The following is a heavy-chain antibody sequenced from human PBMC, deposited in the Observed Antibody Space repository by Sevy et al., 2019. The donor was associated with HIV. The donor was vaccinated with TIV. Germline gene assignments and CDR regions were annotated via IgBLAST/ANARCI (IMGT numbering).Heavy chain of an antibody. D-gene: IGHD3-22*01. CDR2: INPNSGGT. CDR1: GYTFTGYY. CDR3: ARAPHYYDSSGYYGWVDAFDI. Sequence: ASVKVSCKASGYTFTGYYMYWVRQAPGQGLEWMGWINPNSGGTNYAQKFQGRVTMTRDTSISTAYMELSRLRSDDTAVYYCARAPHYYDSSGYYGWVDAFDIWGQGTMVTVSS. J-gene: IGHJ3*02. V-gene: IGHV1-2*02.